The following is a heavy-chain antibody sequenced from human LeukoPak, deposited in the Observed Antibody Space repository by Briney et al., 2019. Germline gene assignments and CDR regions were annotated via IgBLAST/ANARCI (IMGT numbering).Heavy chain of an antibody. Sequence: GRSLRLSCAASGFTFSIYAMHWVRQAPGKGLEWVAVISYDGSNKYYADSVKGRFTMSRDNSKNTLYLQMNSLRAEDTSVYYCARDSAPAALPLYDMDVWGQGTTVTVSS. CDR1: GFTFSIYA. CDR3: ARDSAPAALPLYDMDV. V-gene: IGHV3-30-3*01. CDR2: ISYDGSNK. J-gene: IGHJ6*02. D-gene: IGHD2-2*01.